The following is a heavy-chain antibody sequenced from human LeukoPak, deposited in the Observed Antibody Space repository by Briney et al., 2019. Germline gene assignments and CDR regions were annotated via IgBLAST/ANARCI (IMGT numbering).Heavy chain of an antibody. V-gene: IGHV5-51*01. D-gene: IGHD3-10*01. CDR3: ARYGKSGTYSHGFDV. J-gene: IGHJ3*01. CDR1: GYSFTGHW. CDR2: IYPVDSDT. Sequence: LGESLKISWEAFGYSFTGHWIGWVPQIPGRGLDFMGTIYPVDSDTRYSPSFEGRVSISVDKSLTTAHLQWSGLKASAPAMYYCARYGKSGTYSHGFDVWGQGTMVIVSS.